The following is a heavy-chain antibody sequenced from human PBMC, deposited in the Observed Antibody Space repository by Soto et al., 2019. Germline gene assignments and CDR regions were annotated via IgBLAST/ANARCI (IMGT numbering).Heavy chain of an antibody. CDR1: GFNFNQYW. CDR3: ASGGGWSFDH. V-gene: IGHV3-7*01. CDR2: VKQDGGEK. J-gene: IGHJ4*02. D-gene: IGHD6-19*01. Sequence: EAQLVESGGGLVQPGGSLRLSCSASGFNFNQYWMSWVRQAPGKGLEWVANVKQDGGEKNYLDYVRGRFNISRDNTKNSLYLQMDSLRVEDTALYYCASGGGWSFDHWGQGTLVTVSS.